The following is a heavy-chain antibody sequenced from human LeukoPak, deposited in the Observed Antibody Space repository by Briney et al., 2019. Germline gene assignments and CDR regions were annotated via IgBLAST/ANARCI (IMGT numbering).Heavy chain of an antibody. CDR1: GGSISSYY. V-gene: IGHV4-4*09. J-gene: IGHJ6*03. Sequence: SETLSLTCTVSGGSISSYYWSWIRQPPGKGLEWIGYIYTSGSTNYNPSLKSRVTISVDTSKNQFSLKLSSVTAADTAVYYCARQSIVATISRASYYYYYYMDVWGKGTTVTVSS. CDR2: IYTSGST. CDR3: ARQSIVATISRASYYYYYYMDV. D-gene: IGHD5-12*01.